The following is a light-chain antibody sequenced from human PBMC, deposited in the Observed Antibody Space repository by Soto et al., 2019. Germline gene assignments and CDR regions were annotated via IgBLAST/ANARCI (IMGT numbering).Light chain of an antibody. CDR1: QSVNSDY. CDR2: IAS. V-gene: IGKV3-20*01. J-gene: IGKJ1*01. Sequence: EIVLTQSPGTLSLFPGERATLSCRATQSVNSDYLAWYQQKPGQAPRLLVYIASRRATGIPDRFSGSGSGTDFSFTISRLEPEDLAVYYCQQYGTSPWTFGQGTKVGIK. CDR3: QQYGTSPWT.